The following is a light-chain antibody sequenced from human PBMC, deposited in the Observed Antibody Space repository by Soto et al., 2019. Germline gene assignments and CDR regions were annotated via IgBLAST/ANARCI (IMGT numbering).Light chain of an antibody. J-gene: IGKJ5*01. CDR3: QQSYRTPT. CDR2: DAS. Sequence: IQMSQSPATLSASIGDRVTITCRASQTINSGLAWCQQKPGKAPKVLIFDASSLKTGVPSRFSGSGSGTDYTLTISSLQPEDFATYYCQQSYRTPTFGQGTRLEIK. CDR1: QTINSG. V-gene: IGKV1-5*01.